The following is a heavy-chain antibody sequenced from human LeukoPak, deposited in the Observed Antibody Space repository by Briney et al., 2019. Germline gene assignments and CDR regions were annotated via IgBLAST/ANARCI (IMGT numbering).Heavy chain of an antibody. V-gene: IGHV4-31*03. CDR3: SRGLDSRKLGY. Sequence: SETLSLTCTVSGASFSGGDQYWNWIRQSPGKGLEWIGSLHPSGNLYNNPSLESRVTMSVDTSKNQFSLNLNSVTAADTAVYFCSRGLDSRKLGYWGQGTLVTVSS. CDR2: LHPSGNL. J-gene: IGHJ4*02. CDR1: GASFSGGDQY. D-gene: IGHD3-22*01.